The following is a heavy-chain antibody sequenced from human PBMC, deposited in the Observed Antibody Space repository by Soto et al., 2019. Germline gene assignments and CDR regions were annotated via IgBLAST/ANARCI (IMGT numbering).Heavy chain of an antibody. CDR1: GGSISSSSYY. D-gene: IGHD2-2*01. J-gene: IGHJ4*02. CDR3: ARQVDQLPFYYFDY. CDR2: IYYSGST. Sequence: SETLSLTCTVSGGSISSSSYYWGWIRQPPGKGLEWIGSIYYSGSTYYNPSLKSRVTISVDTSKNQFSLKLSSVTAADTAAYYCARQVDQLPFYYFDYWGQGTLVTVSS. V-gene: IGHV4-39*01.